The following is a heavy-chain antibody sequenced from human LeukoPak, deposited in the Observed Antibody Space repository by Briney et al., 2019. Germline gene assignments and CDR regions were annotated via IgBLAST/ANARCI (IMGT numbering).Heavy chain of an antibody. CDR3: ARLVYDSRGYYFDY. CDR2: IYYSGST. J-gene: IGHJ4*02. D-gene: IGHD3-22*01. V-gene: IGHV4-39*01. CDR1: GGSISSSSYY. Sequence: SETLSLTCTVSGGSISSSSYYWGWIRQPPGKGLEWIGSIYYSGSTYYNPSLKSRVTISVDTSKNQFSLKLSSVTAADTAVYHCARLVYDSRGYYFDYWGQGTLVTVSS.